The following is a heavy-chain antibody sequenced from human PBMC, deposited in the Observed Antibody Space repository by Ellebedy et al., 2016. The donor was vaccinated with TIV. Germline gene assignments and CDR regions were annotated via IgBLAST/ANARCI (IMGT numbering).Heavy chain of an antibody. CDR1: GHAFISYG. Sequence: AASVKVSCKASGHAFISYGFTWVRQAPGQGLEWMGWIRASNGNTHYSKKFQDRVTMTTDTSTRTAYMAMKSLRSDDTALYYCATNFYDSGSPAHWGQGTLVTVSS. D-gene: IGHD3-10*01. CDR2: IRASNGNT. CDR3: ATNFYDSGSPAH. V-gene: IGHV1-18*04. J-gene: IGHJ4*02.